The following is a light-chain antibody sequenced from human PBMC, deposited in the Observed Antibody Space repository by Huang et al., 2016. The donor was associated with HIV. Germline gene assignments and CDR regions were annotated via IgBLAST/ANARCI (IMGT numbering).Light chain of an antibody. CDR3: MQALQTPYI. CDR1: QRLLHSNGNNY. Sequence: DTVMTQSPLSLPVTPGESASISCNSSQRLLHSNGNNYLDWYLQKPGQSPQLLIYLGSSRASGVPDRFSGSGSGTDFTLKITRVEAGDVGVYYCMQALQTPYIFGQGTKLEIK. J-gene: IGKJ2*01. CDR2: LGS. V-gene: IGKV2-28*01.